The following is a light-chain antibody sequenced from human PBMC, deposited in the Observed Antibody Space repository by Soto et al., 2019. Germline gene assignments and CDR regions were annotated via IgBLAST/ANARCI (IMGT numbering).Light chain of an antibody. Sequence: DIVMTQSPDSLAVSLGERATINCKSSQSVLYSSNNKNYLAWYQQKPGQPPKLLIYWASTRESGVPDRFSGSGSGTDFTLPISSLQAEDVAVYYCQHDYSTPAWTFGHGTKVYIQ. V-gene: IGKV4-1*01. CDR1: QSVLYSSNNKNY. J-gene: IGKJ1*01. CDR2: WAS. CDR3: QHDYSTPAWT.